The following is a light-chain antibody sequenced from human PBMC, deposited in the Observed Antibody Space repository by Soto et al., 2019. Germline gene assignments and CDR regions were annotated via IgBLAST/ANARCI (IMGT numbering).Light chain of an antibody. CDR3: QKYNSVPLT. CDR1: QGISNY. J-gene: IGKJ4*01. V-gene: IGKV1-27*01. Sequence: DIQMTQSPSSLSASVGDRVTITCRASQGISNYLAWYQQMPGKVPKVLIYGASTLQSAIPSRFSGSGSETDFTLTISSLQPEDVATYYCQKYNSVPLTFGGGTKVVIK. CDR2: GAS.